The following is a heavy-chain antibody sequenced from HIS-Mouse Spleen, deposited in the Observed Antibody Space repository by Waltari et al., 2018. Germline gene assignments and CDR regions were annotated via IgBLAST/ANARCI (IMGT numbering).Heavy chain of an antibody. CDR1: GGSISSSSYY. Sequence: QLQLQESGPGLVKPSETLSLTCTVSGGSISSSSYYWGWIRQPPGTGLEWIGSIYYSGSTYYNPSLKGRVTISVDTSKTQFSRKLSSVTAADTAVYYCAREIPYSSSWYDWYFDLWGRGTLVTVSS. CDR3: AREIPYSSSWYDWYFDL. J-gene: IGHJ2*01. V-gene: IGHV4-39*07. D-gene: IGHD6-13*01. CDR2: IYYSGST.